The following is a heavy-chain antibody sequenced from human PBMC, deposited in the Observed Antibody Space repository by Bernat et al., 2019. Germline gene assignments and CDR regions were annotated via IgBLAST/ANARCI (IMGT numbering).Heavy chain of an antibody. J-gene: IGHJ2*01. CDR3: ARRPSSSSWYFNWYFDL. V-gene: IGHV5-51*01. D-gene: IGHD6-13*01. CDR1: GYSFTSYW. Sequence: EVQLVQSGAEVKKPGESLKISCKGSGYSFTSYWIGWVRQMPGKGLEWMGIIYPGDSDTRYSPSFQGKVTISADKSISTAYLQWSSLKASDTAMYYCARRPSSSSWYFNWYFDLWGRGTLVTVSS. CDR2: IYPGDSDT.